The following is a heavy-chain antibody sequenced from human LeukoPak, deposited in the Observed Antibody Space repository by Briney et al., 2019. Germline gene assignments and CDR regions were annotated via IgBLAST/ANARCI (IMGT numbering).Heavy chain of an antibody. CDR2: ISYDGSNK. CDR1: GFTFSSYA. D-gene: IGHD3-22*01. V-gene: IGHV3-30-3*01. J-gene: IGHJ4*02. CDR3: ARDYYDSSGYYRGSY. Sequence: PGGSLRLSCAASGFTFSSYAMHWVRQAPGKGLEWVAVISYDGSNKYYADSVKGRFTISRDNSKNTLYLQMNSLRAEDTAVYYCARDYYDSSGYYRGSYWGQGTLVTVSS.